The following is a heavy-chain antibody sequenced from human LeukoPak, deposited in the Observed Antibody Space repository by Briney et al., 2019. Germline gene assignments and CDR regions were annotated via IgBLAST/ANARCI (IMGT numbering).Heavy chain of an antibody. V-gene: IGHV4-39*01. CDR2: IYYSGST. J-gene: IGHJ4*02. CDR1: GGSISSSSYY. CDR3: ARHYDSSGYYELGIDY. Sequence: SETLSLTCTVSGGSISSSSYYWGWIRQPPGKGLEWIGSIYYSGSTYYNPSLKSRVTISVDTSKNQFSLKLSSVTAADTAVYYCARHYDSSGYYELGIDYWGQGTLVTVSS. D-gene: IGHD3-22*01.